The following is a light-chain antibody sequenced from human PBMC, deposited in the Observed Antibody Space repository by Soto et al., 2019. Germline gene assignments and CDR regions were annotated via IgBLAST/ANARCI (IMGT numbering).Light chain of an antibody. J-gene: IGKJ1*01. CDR2: GAS. CDR3: QQYHTSPLM. CDR1: QSGRSNY. Sequence: EIVLTQSPGTLSLSPGERATIACRASQSGRSNYLAWYQQKPGQAPRLLIYGASSRATGIPDRFSGSGSGTDFTLTISRLEPEDLAVYYCQQYHTSPLMFGQGTKV. V-gene: IGKV3-20*01.